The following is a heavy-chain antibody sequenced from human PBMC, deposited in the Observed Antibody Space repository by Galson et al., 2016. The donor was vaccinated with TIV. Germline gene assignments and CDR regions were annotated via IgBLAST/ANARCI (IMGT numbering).Heavy chain of an antibody. V-gene: IGHV5-51*03. CDR2: IYPRDSDT. Sequence: QSGAEVKKPGESLRISCEGSGYTFSNLWIGWVRQMPGKGLEWMGSIYPRDSDTRYSPPFQGQVTISADKSINTAYLQWHSLKASDPAFYYCARRGPVGSSIVSASNWYFDLWGRGTLVTVSS. CDR3: ARRGPVGSSIVSASNWYFDL. CDR1: GYTFSNLW. D-gene: IGHD5/OR15-5a*01. J-gene: IGHJ2*01.